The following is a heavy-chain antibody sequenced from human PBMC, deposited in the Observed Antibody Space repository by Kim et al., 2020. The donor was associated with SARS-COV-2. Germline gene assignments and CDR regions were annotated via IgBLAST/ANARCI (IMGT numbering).Heavy chain of an antibody. J-gene: IGHJ6*02. D-gene: IGHD2-2*01. CDR3: ARHTNSRCPYAFMDI. V-gene: IGHV4-59*08. CDR2: MFSSGGP. CDR1: GGSINQYF. Sequence: SETLSLTCSVAGGSINQYFWSWVRQSPDKGLEWLALMFSSGGPKYNPSLESRLTISVDASKNSVSFRVRSVTAADTAVYYCARHTNSRCPYAFMDIWGQG.